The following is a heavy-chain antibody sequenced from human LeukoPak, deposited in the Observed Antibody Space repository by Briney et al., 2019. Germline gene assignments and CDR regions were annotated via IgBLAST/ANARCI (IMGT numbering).Heavy chain of an antibody. D-gene: IGHD5-24*01. CDR1: GFTFSSYA. J-gene: IGHJ4*02. V-gene: IGHV3-30*04. CDR3: ANNFDY. Sequence: GGSLRLSCAASGFTFSSYAMHWVRQAPGKGLEWVAVISYDGSNKYYADSVKGRFTISRDNSKNTLYLQMNSLRAEDTAVYYCANNFDYWGQGTLVTVSS. CDR2: ISYDGSNK.